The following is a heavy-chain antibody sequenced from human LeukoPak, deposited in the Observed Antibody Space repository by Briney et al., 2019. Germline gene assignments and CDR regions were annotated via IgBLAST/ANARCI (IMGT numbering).Heavy chain of an antibody. V-gene: IGHV4-59*08. CDR3: ARHSGTTVTFWFDP. CDR1: GGSISSYY. J-gene: IGHJ5*02. D-gene: IGHD4-17*01. Sequence: TPAETLSLTCTVSGGSISSYYWSWIRQPPGKGLEWIGYFYYSGRTKLNPSLKSRVTILVDTSKNQITLKLSSVTAADTAVYYCARHSGTTVTFWFDPWGQGTLVTVSS. CDR2: FYYSGRT.